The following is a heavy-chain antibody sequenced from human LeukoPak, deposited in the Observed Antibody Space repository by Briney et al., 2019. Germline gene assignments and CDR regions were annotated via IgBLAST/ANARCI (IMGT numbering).Heavy chain of an antibody. J-gene: IGHJ6*03. CDR2: MNPNSGNT. Sequence: EASVKVSCKASGYTFTSYDINWVRQATGQGLEWMGWMNPNSGNTGYAQKFQGRVTMTRNTSISTAYMELSSLRSEDTAVYYCARGIRIAAAGTGYYYYYYMDVWGKGTTVTVSS. D-gene: IGHD6-13*01. V-gene: IGHV1-8*01. CDR1: GYTFTSYD. CDR3: ARGIRIAAAGTGYYYYYYMDV.